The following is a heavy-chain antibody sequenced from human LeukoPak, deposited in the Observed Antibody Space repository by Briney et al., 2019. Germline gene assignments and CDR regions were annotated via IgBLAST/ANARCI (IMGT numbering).Heavy chain of an antibody. V-gene: IGHV4-59*01. CDR3: ARVGYYDSSGYYKPPVYFDY. CDR2: IYYSGST. D-gene: IGHD3-22*01. CDR1: GGSISSYY. J-gene: IGHJ4*02. Sequence: SETLSLTCTVSGGSISSYYWSWIRQPPGKGLEWIGYIYYSGSTNYNPSLKSRVTISVDTSNNQFSLKLSSVTAAGTAVYYCARVGYYDSSGYYKPPVYFDYWGQGTLVTVSS.